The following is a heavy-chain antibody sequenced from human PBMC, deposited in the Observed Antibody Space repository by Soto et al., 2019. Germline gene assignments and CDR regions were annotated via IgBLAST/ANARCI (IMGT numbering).Heavy chain of an antibody. V-gene: IGHV5-10-1*01. CDR3: ARLVMYCTNGVCRNYGMDV. CDR2: IDPSDSYT. CDR1: GYSFTSYW. J-gene: IGHJ6*02. Sequence: GESLKISCKGSGYSFTSYWISWVRQMPGKGLEWMGRIDPSDSYTNYSPSFQGHVTISADKSISTAYLQWSSLKASDTAMYYCARLVMYCTNGVCRNYGMDVWGQGTTVTVSS. D-gene: IGHD2-8*01.